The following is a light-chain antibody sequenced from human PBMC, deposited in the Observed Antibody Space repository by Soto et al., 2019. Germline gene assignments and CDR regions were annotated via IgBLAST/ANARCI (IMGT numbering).Light chain of an antibody. CDR3: AAWDDSLNGQV. Sequence: QSVLTQPPSASGTPGQRVTISCSGSSSNIGSNTVNWYQQLPGTAPKLPIYSNNQRPSGVPDRFSGSKSSTSASLAISGLQSEDEADYYCAAWDDSLNGQVFGTGTKVTVL. J-gene: IGLJ1*01. V-gene: IGLV1-44*01. CDR2: SNN. CDR1: SSNIGSNT.